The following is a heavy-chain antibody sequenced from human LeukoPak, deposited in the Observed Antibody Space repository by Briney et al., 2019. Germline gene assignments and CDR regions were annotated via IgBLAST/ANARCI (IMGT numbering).Heavy chain of an antibody. CDR2: INWNGGST. V-gene: IGHV3-20*04. D-gene: IGHD3-10*01. CDR3: ARDQDRDYYGSGSYNY. Sequence: GGSLRLSCAASGFTFDDYGMSWVRQAPGKGLEWVSGINWNGGSTGYADSVKGRFTISRDNAKNSLYLQMNSLRAEDTALYYCARDQDRDYYGSGSYNYWGQGTLVTVSS. CDR1: GFTFDDYG. J-gene: IGHJ4*02.